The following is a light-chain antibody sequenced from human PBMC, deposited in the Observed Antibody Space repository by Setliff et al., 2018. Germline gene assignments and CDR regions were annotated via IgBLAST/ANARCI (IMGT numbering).Light chain of an antibody. CDR1: SSDVGGYNY. Sequence: QSVLTQPASVSGSPGQPITISCTGTSSDVGGYNYVSWYQQHPGKAPKLMIYDVSNRPSGVSNRFSGSKSGNTASLTISGLQAEDEADYYCSSYTSSSTSYVFGTGTKGTVL. CDR3: SSYTSSSTSYV. J-gene: IGLJ1*01. V-gene: IGLV2-14*03. CDR2: DVS.